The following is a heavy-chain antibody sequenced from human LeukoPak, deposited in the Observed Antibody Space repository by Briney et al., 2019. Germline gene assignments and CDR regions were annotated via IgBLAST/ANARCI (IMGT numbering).Heavy chain of an antibody. Sequence: GGSLRLSCAASGFTFSSYWMHWVRQAPGKGLVWVSRINSDGSSTSYADSVKGRFTISRDNAKNTLYLQMNSLRAEDTAVYYCARSSGYYDSSGYYDEYFQHWGQGTLVTVSS. CDR1: GFTFSSYW. D-gene: IGHD3-22*01. V-gene: IGHV3-74*01. CDR2: INSDGSST. J-gene: IGHJ1*01. CDR3: ARSSGYYDSSGYYDEYFQH.